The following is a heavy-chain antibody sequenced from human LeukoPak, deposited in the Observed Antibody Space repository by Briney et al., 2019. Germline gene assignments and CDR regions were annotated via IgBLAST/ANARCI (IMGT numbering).Heavy chain of an antibody. J-gene: IGHJ5*02. Sequence: KSSETLSLTCTVPGGSISSGDYYWSWIRQPPGKGLEWIAYMYYSGSTYYNPSLKSRVTMSADTSKNQLSLKLSSVTAADTAVYYCARPYYYDSRIDPWGQGILVTVSS. CDR1: GGSISSGDYY. CDR2: MYYSGST. V-gene: IGHV4-30-4*01. CDR3: ARPYYYDSRIDP. D-gene: IGHD3-22*01.